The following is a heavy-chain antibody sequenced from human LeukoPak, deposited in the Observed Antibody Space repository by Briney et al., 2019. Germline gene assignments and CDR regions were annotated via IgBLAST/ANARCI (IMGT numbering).Heavy chain of an antibody. CDR2: IHYNGNH. CDR3: ASGLGGVFDYYDSSGYYTIDY. D-gene: IGHD3-22*01. V-gene: IGHV4-59*01. CDR1: GDSIRNYH. J-gene: IGHJ4*02. Sequence: SETLSLTCSVSGDSIRNYHWTWIRQSPGKGLEWIGYIHYNGNHYYNPSLETRVTMSVDTSKNQFSLKLSSVTAADTAVYYCASGLGGVFDYYDSSGYYTIDYWGQGTLVTVSS.